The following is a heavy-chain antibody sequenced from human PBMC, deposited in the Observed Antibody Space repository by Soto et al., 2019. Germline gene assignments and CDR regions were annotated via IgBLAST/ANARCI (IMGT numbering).Heavy chain of an antibody. CDR2: ISGSGGST. J-gene: IGHJ4*02. D-gene: IGHD5-18*01. CDR1: GFTFSSYA. V-gene: IGHV3-23*01. CDR3: AEARGYSYGSADFDY. Sequence: PGGSLRLSCAASGFTFSSYAMSWVRQAPGKGLEWVSAISGSGGSTYYAYSVKGRFTISRDNSKNTLYLQMNSLRAEDTAVYYCAEARGYSYGSADFDYWGQGTLVTVSS.